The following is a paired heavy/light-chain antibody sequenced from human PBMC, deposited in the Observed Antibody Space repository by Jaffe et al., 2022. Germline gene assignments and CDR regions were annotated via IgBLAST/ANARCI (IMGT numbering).Heavy chain of an antibody. CDR2: IYFSGST. CDR1: GDSINNYY. V-gene: IGHV4-59*01. CDR3: ARTKYDLLSGSPLWAFDI. J-gene: IGHJ3*02. D-gene: IGHD3-9*01. Sequence: QVQLQESGPGLVKPSETLSLTCTVSGDSINNYYWSWIRQPPGKGLEWIGYIYFSGSTNYNASLKSRVTISIDKSKRHFSLKLSSVTAADTAVYWCARTKYDLLSGSPLWAFDIWGQGTRVTVSS.
Light chain of an antibody. CDR2: KAS. Sequence: DIQMTQSPSTLSASVGDRVTITCRASQSISTWLAWYQQRPGKAPKLLIYKASSLESGVPSRFSGSGSGTEFTLTISSLQPEDFTTYYCQPYNSYSYSFGQGTKLE. CDR1: QSISTW. J-gene: IGKJ2*03. CDR3: QPYNSYSYS. V-gene: IGKV1-5*03.